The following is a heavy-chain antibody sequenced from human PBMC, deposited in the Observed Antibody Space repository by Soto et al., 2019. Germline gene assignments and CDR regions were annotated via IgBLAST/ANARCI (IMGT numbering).Heavy chain of an antibody. CDR3: AKARGGGSCPKVPQTFEY. Sequence: GGSLRLSCAASGFTFSSYAMSWVRQAPGKGLEWVSAISGSGGSTYYADSVKGRFTISRDNSKNTLYLQMNSLRAEDTAVYYCAKARGGGSCPKVPQTFEYWGPGALVTVSS. J-gene: IGHJ4*02. CDR2: ISGSGGST. CDR1: GFTFSSYA. D-gene: IGHD3-16*01. V-gene: IGHV3-23*01.